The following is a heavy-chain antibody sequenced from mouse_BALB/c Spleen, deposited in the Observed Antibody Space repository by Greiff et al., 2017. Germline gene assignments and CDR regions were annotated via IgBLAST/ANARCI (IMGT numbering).Heavy chain of an antibody. V-gene: IGHV1-63*02. D-gene: IGHD2-4*01. Sequence: QVQLKQSGAELVRPGTSVKISCKASGYTFTNYWLGWVKQRPGHGLEWIGDIYPGGGYTNYNEKFKGKATLTADTSSSTAYMQLSSLTSEDSAVYFCARIYYDYTGGNWYFDVWGAGTTVTVSS. CDR2: IYPGGGYT. J-gene: IGHJ1*01. CDR1: GYTFTNYW. CDR3: ARIYYDYTGGNWYFDV.